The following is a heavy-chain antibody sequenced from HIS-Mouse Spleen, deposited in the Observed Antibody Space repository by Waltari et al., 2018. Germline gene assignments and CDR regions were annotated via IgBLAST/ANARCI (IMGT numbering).Heavy chain of an antibody. J-gene: IGHJ4*02. V-gene: IGHV1-8*01. CDR2: RNANSGNA. CDR3: ARLRGSSWYFDY. CDR1: GYTFTSYD. Sequence: QVQLVQSGAEVKKPGASVKVSCKASGYTFTSYDINWVRQATGQWLEWMGGRNANSGNAGYAQKFQGRVTMTRKTSRRTADMELSSLRSEDTAVYYCARLRGSSWYFDYWGQGTLVTVSS. D-gene: IGHD6-13*01.